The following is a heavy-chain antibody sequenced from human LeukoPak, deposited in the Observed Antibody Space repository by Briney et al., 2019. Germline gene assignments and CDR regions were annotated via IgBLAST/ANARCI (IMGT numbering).Heavy chain of an antibody. CDR2: INSDASTS. V-gene: IGHV3-74*01. CDR3: ARKDYDTSGYFDLDY. Sequence: GGSLRLSCAASGFTFSRYWMHWVRQAPGKGLVWVSRINSDASTSNYADSVKGRFTISRDNARNTLYLQMNSLRAEDTAVYYCARKDYDTSGYFDLDYWGQGTLVTVSS. CDR1: GFTFSRYW. D-gene: IGHD3-22*01. J-gene: IGHJ4*02.